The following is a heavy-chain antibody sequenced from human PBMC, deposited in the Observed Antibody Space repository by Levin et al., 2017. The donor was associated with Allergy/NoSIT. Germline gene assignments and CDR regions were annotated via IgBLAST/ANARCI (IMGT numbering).Heavy chain of an antibody. V-gene: IGHV4-39*01. J-gene: IGHJ4*02. D-gene: IGHD3-10*01. CDR2: VYYSGTT. CDR3: ARLSDSGTFTWFFDY. Sequence: SQTLSLTCTVSGDSISRRSFYWVWIRQSPGKGLEWLGSVYYSGTTYNNPSLKSRVTTSLDTSKNQFSLKLTSVTAADTGVYYCARLSDSGTFTWFFDYWGQGTLVTVSS. CDR1: GDSISRRSFY.